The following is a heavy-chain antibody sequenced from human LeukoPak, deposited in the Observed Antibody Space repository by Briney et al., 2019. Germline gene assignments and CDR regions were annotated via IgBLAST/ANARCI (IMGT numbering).Heavy chain of an antibody. J-gene: IGHJ3*02. CDR2: IKTSGCT. D-gene: IGHD2-21*01. V-gene: IGHV4-4*07. Sequence: SETLSLTCTVSGGSISSYFWCCIRQPPGKGLEWIGRIKTSGCTNYNPSLKSRVTMSVDTSKNQFSLKLSSVTAADTAVYYCAREIPLYSENAFDIWGQGTLVTVSS. CDR1: GGSISSYF. CDR3: AREIPLYSENAFDI.